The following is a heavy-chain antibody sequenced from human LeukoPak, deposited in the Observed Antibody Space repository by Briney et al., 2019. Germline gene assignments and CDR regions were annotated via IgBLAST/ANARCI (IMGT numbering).Heavy chain of an antibody. CDR2: IYSGGST. Sequence: AGSLRLSCAASGFTVSSNYMSWVRQAPGKGLEGVSVIYSGGSTYYAESVRGRFTISRDNSKNTLYLQMNSLRAEDTAVYYCARESGDGYNPFDYWGQGTLVTVSS. D-gene: IGHD5-24*01. CDR3: ARESGDGYNPFDY. J-gene: IGHJ4*02. CDR1: GFTVSSNY. V-gene: IGHV3-66*02.